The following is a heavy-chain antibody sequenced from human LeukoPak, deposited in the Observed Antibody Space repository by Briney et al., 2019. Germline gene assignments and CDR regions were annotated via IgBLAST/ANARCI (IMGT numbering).Heavy chain of an antibody. V-gene: IGHV1-58*01. Sequence: GTSVKVSCKASGFTFTSSAVQWVRQARGQRLERIGWIVVGSGNTNYAQKFQERVTITRDMSTSTAYMELSSLRSEDTAVYYCAAGGYSYGYGLRYYYYGMDVWDKGTTVTVSS. CDR2: IVVGSGNT. J-gene: IGHJ6*04. CDR1: GFTFTSSA. CDR3: AAGGYSYGYGLRYYYYGMDV. D-gene: IGHD5-18*01.